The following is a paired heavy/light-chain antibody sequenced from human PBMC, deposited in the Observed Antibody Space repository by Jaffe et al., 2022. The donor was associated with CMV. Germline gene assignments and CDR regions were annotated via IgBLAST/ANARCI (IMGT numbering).Light chain of an antibody. Sequence: DIQMTQSPSSLSASVGDRVTITCQASQDINNYLNWYQQKPGKAPKLLISDASNLETGVPSRFSGSGSGTDFTFTISSLQPEDVATYYCQHYDNLPFTFGPGTKVDIK. V-gene: IGKV1-33*01. CDR1: QDINNY. J-gene: IGKJ3*01. CDR3: QHYDNLPFT. CDR2: DAS.
Heavy chain of an antibody. V-gene: IGHV3-49*04. Sequence: EMQVVESGGGLVQPGRSLRLSCKTSGFTFGDYAMSWVRQAPGKGLEWVGLIRSRAYGGTTEYVASVKGRFTISRDDSKGIAYLQMNSLKTDDTAVYYCTRDRGTWVPLGDAFDIWGQGTMVTVSS. CDR1: GFTFGDYA. J-gene: IGHJ3*02. CDR2: IRSRAYGGTT. CDR3: TRDRGTWVPLGDAFDI.